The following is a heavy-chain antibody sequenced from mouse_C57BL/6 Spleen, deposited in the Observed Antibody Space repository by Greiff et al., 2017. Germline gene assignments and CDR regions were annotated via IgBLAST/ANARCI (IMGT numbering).Heavy chain of an antibody. CDR3: ASEGITTVEDWYFDD. J-gene: IGHJ1*03. CDR1: GYTFTSYW. Sequence: QVQLKQPGAELVKPGASVKLSCKASGYTFTSYWMHWVKQRPGRGLEWIGRIDPNSGGTKYNEKFKSKATLTVDKPSSTAYMQLSSLTSEDAAVYYGASEGITTVEDWYFDDWGTGTTVTVSS. D-gene: IGHD1-1*01. CDR2: IDPNSGGT. V-gene: IGHV1-72*01.